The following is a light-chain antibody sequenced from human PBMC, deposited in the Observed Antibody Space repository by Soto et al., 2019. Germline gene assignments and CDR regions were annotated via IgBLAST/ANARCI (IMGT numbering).Light chain of an antibody. V-gene: IGKV1-5*03. CDR1: QTISSW. CDR2: KAS. J-gene: IGKJ1*01. CDR3: HHYSASAGT. Sequence: SIIKTSRASQTISSWLAWYQQKPGKAPKLLIYKASTLKSGVPSRFGGSGSGTDFTLMSSRLYPEAVAPYYGHHYSASAGTFGLGTKVDIK.